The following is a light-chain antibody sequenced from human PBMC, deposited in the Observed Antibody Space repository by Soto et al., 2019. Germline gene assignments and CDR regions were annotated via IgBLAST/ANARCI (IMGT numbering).Light chain of an antibody. Sequence: VIWMTQSPSLLSASTGDRVTISCRMSQVISSYLAWYQQKPGKAPELLIYAASTLQSGVPSRFSGSGSGTDFNLTISCLHSEDFAAYYCQQYYSFQYTFGQGTKLEIK. CDR1: QVISSY. CDR2: AAS. V-gene: IGKV1D-8*01. J-gene: IGKJ2*01. CDR3: QQYYSFQYT.